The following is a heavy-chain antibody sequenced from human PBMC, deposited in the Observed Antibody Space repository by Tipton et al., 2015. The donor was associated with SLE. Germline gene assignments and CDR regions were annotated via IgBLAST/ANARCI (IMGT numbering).Heavy chain of an antibody. D-gene: IGHD5-12*01. Sequence: LRLSCTVSGGSISSSSYYWGWIRQPPGKGLEWIGSIYYSGSTYYNPSLKSRVTISVDTSKNQFSLKLSSVTAADTAVYYCAREDSGYDSFDYWGQGTLVTVSS. J-gene: IGHJ4*02. CDR2: IYYSGST. CDR1: GGSISSSSYY. V-gene: IGHV4-39*07. CDR3: AREDSGYDSFDY.